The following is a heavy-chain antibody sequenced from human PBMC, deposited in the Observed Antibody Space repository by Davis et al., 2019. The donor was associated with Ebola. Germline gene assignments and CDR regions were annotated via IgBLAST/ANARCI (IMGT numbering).Heavy chain of an antibody. CDR1: GFTFSSYW. CDR2: INSDGSST. V-gene: IGHV3-74*01. D-gene: IGHD6-19*01. J-gene: IGHJ4*02. Sequence: GESLKISCAASGFTFSSYWMHWVRQAPGKGLVWVSRINSDGSSTSYADSVKGRFTISRDNAKNTLYLQMNSLRAEDTAVYYCAREEDSSGWSYFDYWGQGTLVTVSS. CDR3: AREEDSSGWSYFDY.